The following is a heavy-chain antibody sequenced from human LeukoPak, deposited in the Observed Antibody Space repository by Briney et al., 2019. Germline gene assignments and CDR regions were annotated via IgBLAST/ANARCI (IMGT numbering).Heavy chain of an antibody. J-gene: IGHJ4*02. CDR1: GFTLSSYW. Sequence: GGSLRLSCAASGFTLSSYWMHWVRQVPGKGLVWVSHINTDGTVTHYADSVKGRFTISRDNAKNTLYLQMISLRAEDTALYYCVRVSYYYDSSGYDYWGQGTLVTVSS. CDR2: INTDGTVT. CDR3: VRVSYYYDSSGYDY. D-gene: IGHD3-22*01. V-gene: IGHV3-74*01.